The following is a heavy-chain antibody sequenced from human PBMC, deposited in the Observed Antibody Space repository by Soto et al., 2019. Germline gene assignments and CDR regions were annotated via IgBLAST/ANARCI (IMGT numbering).Heavy chain of an antibody. CDR2: IDPRDSYV. Sequence: PGESRKISCTVFGYTFTTFWISWVRQMPGKGLEWMGRIDPRDSYVNYSPSFQGHVTISVDKSISTAYLQWGSLKASDTAMYYCARLYCTTSTCDSWFDPWGQGTLVTVSS. J-gene: IGHJ5*02. CDR3: ARLYCTTSTCDSWFDP. V-gene: IGHV5-10-1*01. CDR1: GYTFTTFW. D-gene: IGHD2-2*01.